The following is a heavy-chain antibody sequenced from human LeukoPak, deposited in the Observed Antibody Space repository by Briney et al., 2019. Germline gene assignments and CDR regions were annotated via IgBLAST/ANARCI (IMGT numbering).Heavy chain of an antibody. CDR3: AKDRAGLYYDKEFDY. CDR2: ISGSGGST. V-gene: IGHV3-23*01. CDR1: GFTFSSYA. Sequence: GGSLRLSCAASGFTFSSYAMSWGRQAPGKGLEWVSAISGSGGSTYYADSVKGRFTISRDNSKNTLYLQMNSLRAEDTAVYYCAKDRAGLYYDKEFDYWGQGTLVTVSS. J-gene: IGHJ4*02. D-gene: IGHD3-22*01.